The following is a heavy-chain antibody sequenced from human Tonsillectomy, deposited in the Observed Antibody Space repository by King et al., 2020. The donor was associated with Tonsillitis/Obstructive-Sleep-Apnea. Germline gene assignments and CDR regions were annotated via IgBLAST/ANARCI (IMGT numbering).Heavy chain of an antibody. CDR3: ARVVDYYDSSGYSRTRYFDY. CDR2: INYSGST. V-gene: IGHV4-59*01. J-gene: IGHJ4*02. D-gene: IGHD3-22*01. Sequence: VQLQESGPGLVKPSETLSLTCTVSGGSISSYYWSWIRQPPGKGLEWIGYINYSGSTNYNPSLKSRVTISVDTSKNQFSLKLSSVTAADTAVYYCARVVDYYDSSGYSRTRYFDYWGQGTLVTVSS. CDR1: GGSISSYY.